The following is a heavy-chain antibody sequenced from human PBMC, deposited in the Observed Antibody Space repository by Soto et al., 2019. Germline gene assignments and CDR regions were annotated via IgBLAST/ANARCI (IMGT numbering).Heavy chain of an antibody. V-gene: IGHV4-4*02. CDR3: ARVKTYYYGSGRRYYGMDV. CDR1: GGSISSSNW. CDR2: IYHSGST. Sequence: QVQLQESGPGLVKPSGTLSLTCAVSGGSISSSNWWSWVRQPPGKGLECIGEIYHSGSTNYNPSLKSRVTISVDKSKNQFSLKLSSVTAADTAVYYCARVKTYYYGSGRRYYGMDVWGQGTTVTVSS. D-gene: IGHD3-10*01. J-gene: IGHJ6*02.